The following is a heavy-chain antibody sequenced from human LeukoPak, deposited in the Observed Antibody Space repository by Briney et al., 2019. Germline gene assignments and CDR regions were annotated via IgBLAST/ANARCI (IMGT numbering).Heavy chain of an antibody. CDR2: ISSSSSTI. J-gene: IGHJ4*02. CDR1: GFTFSSYS. D-gene: IGHD2-15*01. CDR3: ARGVAATRLWFDY. V-gene: IGHV3-48*01. Sequence: GGSLRLSCAASGFTFSSYSMNWVRQAPGKGLEWVSYISSSSSTIYYADSMKGRFTISRDNAKNSLYLQMNSLRAEDTAVYYCARGVAATRLWFDYWGQGTLVTVSS.